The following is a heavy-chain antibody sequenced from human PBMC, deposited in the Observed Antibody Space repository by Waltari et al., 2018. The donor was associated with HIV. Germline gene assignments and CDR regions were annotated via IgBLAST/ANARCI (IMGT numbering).Heavy chain of an antibody. CDR2: IYSGGST. CDR1: GLTVSSTY. Sequence: EVQLVESGGGLVQPGGSLRLSCAASGLTVSSTYMSWVRQAPGKGLEWVSVIYSGGSTYYADSVKGRFTISRDNSKNTLYLQMNSLRAEDTAVYYCAREADSAYYYYGMDVWGQGTTVTVSS. J-gene: IGHJ6*02. D-gene: IGHD1-26*01. CDR3: AREADSAYYYYGMDV. V-gene: IGHV3-66*02.